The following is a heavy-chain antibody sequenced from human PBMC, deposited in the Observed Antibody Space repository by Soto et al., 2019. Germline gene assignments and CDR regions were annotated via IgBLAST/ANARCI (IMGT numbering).Heavy chain of an antibody. CDR3: ARGKKGKLPLGWFDP. Sequence: SVKVSCKASGGTFSSYAISWVRRAPGQGLEWMGGIIPIFGTANYAQKFQGRVTITADKSTSTAYMELSSLRSEDTAVYYCARGKKGKLPLGWFDPWGQGTLVTVSS. CDR2: IIPIFGTA. CDR1: GGTFSSYA. V-gene: IGHV1-69*06. J-gene: IGHJ5*02. D-gene: IGHD2-15*01.